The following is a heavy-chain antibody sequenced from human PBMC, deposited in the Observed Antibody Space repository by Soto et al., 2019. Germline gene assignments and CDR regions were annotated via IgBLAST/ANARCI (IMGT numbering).Heavy chain of an antibody. CDR1: GFTFSSYD. D-gene: IGHD3-10*01. V-gene: IGHV3-13*01. CDR3: ARGVVVRGFTLARNWFDP. Sequence: GGSLRLSCAASGFTFSSYDMHWVRQVTGKGLEWVSSIGAAGDTYYPGSVKGRFTISRENAKNSLYLQMNSLRAEDTAVYYCARGVVVRGFTLARNWFDPWGQGTLVTVSS. CDR2: IGAAGDT. J-gene: IGHJ5*02.